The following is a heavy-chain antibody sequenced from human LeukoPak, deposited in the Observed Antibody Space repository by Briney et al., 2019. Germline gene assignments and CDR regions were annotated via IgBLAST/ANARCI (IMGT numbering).Heavy chain of an antibody. CDR2: IKSKTDGGTT. V-gene: IGHV3-15*01. Sequence: GGSLRLSCAASGFTFSNAWMSWVRQAPGKGLKWVGRIKSKTDGGTTDYAAPVKGRFTISRDDSKNTLYLQMNSLKTEDTAVYYCTTEMGEFYDFWSGYQIKNWFDPWGQGTLVTVSS. D-gene: IGHD3-3*01. CDR1: GFTFSNAW. CDR3: TTEMGEFYDFWSGYQIKNWFDP. J-gene: IGHJ5*02.